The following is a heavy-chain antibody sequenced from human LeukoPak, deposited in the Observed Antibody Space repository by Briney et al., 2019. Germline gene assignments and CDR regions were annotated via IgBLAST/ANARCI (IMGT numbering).Heavy chain of an antibody. CDR1: GFTFVHFA. J-gene: IGHJ4*02. Sequence: PGGSLRLSCAASGFTFVHFAMSWVRLAPGKGLEWDSAVVGDGTTTFYADSVKGRFTISRDNSKNTVYLQINSLRDEDTAVYYCAKARLSTGWAYNDYWGQGTLVTVSS. V-gene: IGHV3-23*01. D-gene: IGHD2-8*02. CDR3: AKARLSTGWAYNDY. CDR2: VVGDGTTT.